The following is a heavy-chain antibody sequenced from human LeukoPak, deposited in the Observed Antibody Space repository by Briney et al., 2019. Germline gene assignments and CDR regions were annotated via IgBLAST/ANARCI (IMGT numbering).Heavy chain of an antibody. CDR2: ISAYNGNT. CDR1: GYTFTSYG. D-gene: IGHD3-10*01. Sequence: ASVRVSCKASGYTFTSYGISWVRQAPGQGLEWMGWISAYNGNTNYAQKLQGRVTMTTDTSTSTAYMELRSLRSDDTAVYYCARLVYGSGSYYDYFDYWGQGTLVTVSS. CDR3: ARLVYGSGSYYDYFDY. J-gene: IGHJ4*02. V-gene: IGHV1-18*01.